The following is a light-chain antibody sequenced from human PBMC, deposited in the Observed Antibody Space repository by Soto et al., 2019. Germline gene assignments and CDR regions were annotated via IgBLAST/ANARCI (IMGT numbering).Light chain of an antibody. V-gene: IGLV8-61*01. J-gene: IGLJ3*02. CDR1: SGSVSTSYY. Sequence: QTVVTQEPPFSVSPGGTVTLTCGLSSGSVSTSYYPSWYQQTPGQAPRTLIYGTSTRSSGVPDRFSGSILGNKAALTITGAQADDESHYYCMLYMGSGIWVFDGGTKLTVL. CDR3: MLYMGSGIWV. CDR2: GTS.